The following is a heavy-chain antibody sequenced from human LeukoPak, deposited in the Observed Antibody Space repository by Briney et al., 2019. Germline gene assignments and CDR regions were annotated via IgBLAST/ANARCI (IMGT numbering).Heavy chain of an antibody. Sequence: GASVKVSCKASGYTFTGYYMHWVRQAPGQGLEWMGWINPNSGGTNYAQKFQGRVTMTRDTSISTAYMELSRLRSDDTAVYYCARATVWQQLFSLDYWGQGTLSPSPQ. CDR2: INPNSGGT. D-gene: IGHD6-13*01. CDR1: GYTFTGYY. J-gene: IGHJ4*02. CDR3: ARATVWQQLFSLDY. V-gene: IGHV1-2*02.